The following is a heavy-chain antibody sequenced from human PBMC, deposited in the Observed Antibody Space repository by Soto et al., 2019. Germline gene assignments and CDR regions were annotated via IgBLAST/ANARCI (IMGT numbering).Heavy chain of an antibody. CDR2: ITDNGGST. V-gene: IGHV3-23*01. J-gene: IGHJ4*02. CDR1: GFTFSRDG. CDR3: ATERATTTAFDY. D-gene: IGHD4-17*01. Sequence: SGGSLRLSCVASGFTFSRDGMSWVRQAPGKGLEWVSLITDNGGSTYYADSVKGRFTISRDNTKNTLFLQMNSLRAEDTAVYYCATERATTTAFDYWGQGALVTVSS.